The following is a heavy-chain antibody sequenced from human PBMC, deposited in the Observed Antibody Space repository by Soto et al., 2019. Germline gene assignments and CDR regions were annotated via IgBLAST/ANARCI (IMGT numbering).Heavy chain of an antibody. CDR3: ARVPPWGNSAGDYYIQHYDS. Sequence: ASVKVSCKSSGFTFTSYAIHWLRQAPGQRPQWMGWINGGSGNTKYSQDFQGRVTFTRDTFATTAYLELSSLRSEDTAVYYCARVPPWGNSAGDYYIQHYDSWGQGTPGHRL. D-gene: IGHD3-10*01. J-gene: IGHJ4*02. V-gene: IGHV1-3*01. CDR1: GFTFTSYA. CDR2: INGGSGNT.